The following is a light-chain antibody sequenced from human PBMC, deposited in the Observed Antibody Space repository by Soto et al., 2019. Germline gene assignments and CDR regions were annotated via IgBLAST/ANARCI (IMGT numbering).Light chain of an antibody. V-gene: IGKV3-20*01. CDR2: GAS. J-gene: IGKJ1*01. CDR1: QSVSNNY. Sequence: EIVLTQSPGTLPLSLGEGATLSCRASQSVSNNYLAWYQQKPGRAPRLLIYGASNRATGIPDRFSGSGSGTDFTLIISRLQPEDFAVYYCQQYGSSPRTFGQGTKVEIK. CDR3: QQYGSSPRT.